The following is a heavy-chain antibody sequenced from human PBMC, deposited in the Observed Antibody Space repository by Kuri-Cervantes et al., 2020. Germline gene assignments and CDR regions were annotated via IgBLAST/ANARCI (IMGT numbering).Heavy chain of an antibody. Sequence: SVKVSCKASGGTFSSYAISWVRQAPGQGLEWMGGIIPIFGTANYAQNFQGRVTMTRDTSKSTVYMELGSLRSEDTAVYYCAKGHGRHGSGSLSYHYYGMDVWGQGTTVTVSS. CDR3: AKGHGRHGSGSLSYHYYGMDV. J-gene: IGHJ6*02. D-gene: IGHD3-10*01. CDR2: IIPIFGTA. V-gene: IGHV1-69*05. CDR1: GGTFSSYA.